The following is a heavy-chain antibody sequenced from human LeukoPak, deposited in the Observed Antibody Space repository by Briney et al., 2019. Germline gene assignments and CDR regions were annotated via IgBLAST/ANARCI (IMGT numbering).Heavy chain of an antibody. CDR3: ARGAPPQN. V-gene: IGHV4-39*07. CDR1: GGSISSSSYY. CDR2: VYYTGAS. Sequence: SETLSLTCTVPGGSISSSSYYWGWIRQPPGKGLEWIGSVYYTGASYYNPSLKSRVTISIDTSKKHFSLKLTSVTAADTAVYCCARGAPPQNWGQGTLVTVSS. J-gene: IGHJ4*02.